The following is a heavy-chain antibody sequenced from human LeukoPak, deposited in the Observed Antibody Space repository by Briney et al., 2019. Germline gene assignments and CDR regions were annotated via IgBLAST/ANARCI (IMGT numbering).Heavy chain of an antibody. CDR3: ARMVGIRPGGWLEEDPDY. J-gene: IGHJ4*02. Sequence: ASVKVSCKASGYTFTGYYMHWVRQAPGQGLEWMGWINPNSGGTNYAQKFQGRVTMTRDTSISTAYMELSRLRPDDTAVYYCARMVGIRPGGWLEEDPDYWGQGTLVTVSS. CDR2: INPNSGGT. V-gene: IGHV1-2*02. D-gene: IGHD6-19*01. CDR1: GYTFTGYY.